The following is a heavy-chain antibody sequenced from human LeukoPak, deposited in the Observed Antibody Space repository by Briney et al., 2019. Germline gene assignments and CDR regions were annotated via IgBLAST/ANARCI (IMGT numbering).Heavy chain of an antibody. CDR2: INVNSGGT. CDR1: GYTFTGYY. Sequence: ASVKVSCKASGYTFTGYYMHWVRQAPGQGLEWMAWINVNSGGTDCAQNFQGRVTVTRDTSISTAYMELSSLRSDDTAVYYCAREFCSGASCHQAFDYWGPGTVVTVSS. CDR3: AREFCSGASCHQAFDY. V-gene: IGHV1-2*02. J-gene: IGHJ4*02. D-gene: IGHD2-15*01.